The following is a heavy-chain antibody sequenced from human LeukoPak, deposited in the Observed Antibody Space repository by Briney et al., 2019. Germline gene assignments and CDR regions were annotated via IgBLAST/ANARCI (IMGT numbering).Heavy chain of an antibody. J-gene: IGHJ3*02. CDR3: ASALGAFDI. CDR2: IYYSGST. V-gene: IGHV4-59*01. CDR1: GGSISGYY. Sequence: SETLSLTCTVSGGSISGYYWSWIRQPPGKGLEWIAYIYYSGSTNYNPSLKSRVTISVDTSKNQFSLKLSSVTAADTAVYYCASALGAFDIWGQGTMVTVSS.